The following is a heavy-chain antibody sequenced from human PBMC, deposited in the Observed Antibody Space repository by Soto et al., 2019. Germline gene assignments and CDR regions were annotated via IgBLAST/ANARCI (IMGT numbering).Heavy chain of an antibody. Sequence: SETLSLTCTVSGGSISSGGYYWRWIRQHPGKGLEWIGYIYYSGSTYYNPSLKSRVTISVDTSKNQFSLKLSSVTAADTAVYYCARGTYYYDSSGDPIDYWGQGTLVTAS. J-gene: IGHJ4*02. D-gene: IGHD3-22*01. CDR2: IYYSGST. CDR1: GGSISSGGYY. CDR3: ARGTYYYDSSGDPIDY. V-gene: IGHV4-31*03.